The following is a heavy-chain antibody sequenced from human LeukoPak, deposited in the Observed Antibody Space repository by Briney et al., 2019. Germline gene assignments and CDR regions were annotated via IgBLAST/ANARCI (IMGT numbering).Heavy chain of an antibody. Sequence: GVSLRLSCAASGFTFSDYYMSWIRQAPGKGLEWVSYISSSSSYIYYADSVKGRFTISRDNAKNSLYLQMNSLRAEDTAVYYCARDTIITGTTFDYWGQGTLVTVSS. CDR1: GFTFSDYY. CDR2: ISSSSSYI. J-gene: IGHJ4*02. CDR3: ARDTIITGTTFDY. D-gene: IGHD1-7*01. V-gene: IGHV3-11*06.